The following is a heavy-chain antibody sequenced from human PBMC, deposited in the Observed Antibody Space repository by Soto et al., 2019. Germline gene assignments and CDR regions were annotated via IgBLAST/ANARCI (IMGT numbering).Heavy chain of an antibody. V-gene: IGHV3-11*06. CDR3: ARVPHCSGGSCYSGAPYYFDY. CDR2: ISSSSSYT. CDR1: GLTFSDYY. D-gene: IGHD2-15*01. J-gene: IGHJ4*02. Sequence: GGSLRLSCAASGLTFSDYYMSWIRQAPGKGLEWVSYISSSSSYTNYADSVKGRFTISRDNAKNSLYLQMNSLRAEDTAVYYCARVPHCSGGSCYSGAPYYFDYWGQGTLVTVCS.